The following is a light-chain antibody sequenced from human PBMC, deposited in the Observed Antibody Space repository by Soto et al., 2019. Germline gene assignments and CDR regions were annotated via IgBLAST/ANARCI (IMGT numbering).Light chain of an antibody. CDR3: CSYAGSRTFV. CDR2: EVN. J-gene: IGLJ1*01. CDR1: SGDVGNFDL. V-gene: IGLV2-23*02. Sequence: QSVLTQPASVSGSPGQSITISCTGTSGDVGNFDLVSWYQQHPGKAPKLIIYEVNKRPSAVSNRFSGSKSDNTASLTISGLQAEDEADYYCCSYAGSRTFVFGAGTKVTGL.